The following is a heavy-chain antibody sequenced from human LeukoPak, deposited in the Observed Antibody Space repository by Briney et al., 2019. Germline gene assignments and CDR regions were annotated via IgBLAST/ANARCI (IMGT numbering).Heavy chain of an antibody. V-gene: IGHV3-53*05. D-gene: IGHD3-22*01. CDR1: GFTVSSNY. CDR2: IYSGGST. Sequence: GGSLRLSCAASGFTVSSNYMSWVRQAPGKGLEWVSVIYSGGSTYYADSVKGRFTISRDNSKNTLYLQMNSLRAEDTAVYYCAKGSDYYDSSGGDYWGQGTLVTVSS. CDR3: AKGSDYYDSSGGDY. J-gene: IGHJ4*02.